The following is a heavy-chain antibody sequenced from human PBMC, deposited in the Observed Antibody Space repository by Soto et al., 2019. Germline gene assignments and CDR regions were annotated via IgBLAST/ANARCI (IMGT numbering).Heavy chain of an antibody. V-gene: IGHV4-61*08. D-gene: IGHD4-17*01. CDR3: ARRYGDCFDY. J-gene: IGHJ4*02. CDR2: IYYSGST. Sequence: SETLSLTCTVSGGSISSGGYYWSWIRQPPGKGLEWIGYIYYSGSTNYNPSLKSRVTISVDTSKNQFSLKLSSVTAADTAVYYCARRYGDCFDYWGQGTLVTVS. CDR1: GGSISSGGYY.